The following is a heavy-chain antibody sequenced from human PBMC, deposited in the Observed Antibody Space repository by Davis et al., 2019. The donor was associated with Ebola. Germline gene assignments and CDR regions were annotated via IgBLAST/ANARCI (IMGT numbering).Heavy chain of an antibody. Sequence: GESLKISCAASGFTFSSYAMHWVRQAPGKGLEWVAVISYDGSNKYYADSVKGRFTISRDNSKNTLYLQMNSLRADDTTVYYCARARAWVVAATLDYWGQGSLVTVSS. J-gene: IGHJ4*02. CDR2: ISYDGSNK. D-gene: IGHD2-15*01. CDR1: GFTFSSYA. CDR3: ARARAWVVAATLDY. V-gene: IGHV3-30-3*01.